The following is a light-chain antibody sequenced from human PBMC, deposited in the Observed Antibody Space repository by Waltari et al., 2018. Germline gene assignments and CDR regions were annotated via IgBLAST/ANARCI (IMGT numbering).Light chain of an antibody. Sequence: SSELTQDPAVSVALGQTVRITCQGDSLRRYYASRYQQTPGQAPVLVIYGKNNRPSGIPDRFSGSSSGNTASLTITGAQAEDEADYYCNSRDSSGNHLVFGGGTKLTVL. CDR3: NSRDSSGNHLV. J-gene: IGLJ2*01. CDR1: SLRRYY. CDR2: GKN. V-gene: IGLV3-19*01.